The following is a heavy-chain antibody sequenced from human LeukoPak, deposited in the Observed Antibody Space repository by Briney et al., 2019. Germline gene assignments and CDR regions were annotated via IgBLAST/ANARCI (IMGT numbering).Heavy chain of an antibody. Sequence: SVKVSCTASGGTFSSYAISWVRQAPGQGLEWMGRIIPILGIANYAQEFQGRVMITADKSTSTAYMELSSLRSEDTAVYYCARAPGPTVTTSWFDPWGQGTLVTVSS. V-gene: IGHV1-69*04. CDR1: GGTFSSYA. D-gene: IGHD4-17*01. CDR3: ARAPGPTVTTSWFDP. CDR2: IIPILGIA. J-gene: IGHJ5*02.